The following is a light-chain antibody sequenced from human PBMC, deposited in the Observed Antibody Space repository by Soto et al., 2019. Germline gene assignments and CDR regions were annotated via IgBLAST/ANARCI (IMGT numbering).Light chain of an antibody. CDR3: ASWDETLTGPV. CDR2: SNN. J-gene: IGLJ2*01. Sequence: QSVLTQPPSASGTPGQRVTIACSGSTSNIGSRTVNWYQQLPGTAPKLLIYSNNHRPSGVPDRFSGSKSGTSASLAITGLQSEDEADYYCASWDETLTGPVFGGGTQLTVL. CDR1: TSNIGSRT. V-gene: IGLV1-44*01.